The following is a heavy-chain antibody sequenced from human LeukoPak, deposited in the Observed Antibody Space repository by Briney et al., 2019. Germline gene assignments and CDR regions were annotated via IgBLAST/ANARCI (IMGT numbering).Heavy chain of an antibody. CDR1: GFTFSSYS. Sequence: PGGSLRLSCAASGFTFSSYSMNWVRQAPGKGLEWVSYISSSSSTIYYADSAKGRFTISRDNAKNSLYLQMNSLRAEDTAVYYCARGRGHDFWSGYNDYWGQGTLVTVSS. D-gene: IGHD3-3*01. CDR3: ARGRGHDFWSGYNDY. CDR2: ISSSSSTI. J-gene: IGHJ4*02. V-gene: IGHV3-48*01.